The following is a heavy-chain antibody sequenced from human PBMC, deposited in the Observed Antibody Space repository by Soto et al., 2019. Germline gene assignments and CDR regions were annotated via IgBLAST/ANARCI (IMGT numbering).Heavy chain of an antibody. CDR2: IYCSGST. CDR3: ARGLSSYGMDV. J-gene: IGHJ6*02. Sequence: SETLSLTCTVSGGSISSYYWSWIRQPPGKGLEWIGYIYCSGSTNYNPSLKSRVTISVDTSKNQFSLKLSSVTAADTAVYYCARGLSSYGMDVWGQGTTVTVSS. V-gene: IGHV4-59*01. CDR1: GGSISSYY. D-gene: IGHD2-2*01.